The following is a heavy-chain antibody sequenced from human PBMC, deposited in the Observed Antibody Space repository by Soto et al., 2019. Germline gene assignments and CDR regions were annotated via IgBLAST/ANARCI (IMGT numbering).Heavy chain of an antibody. CDR3: AHDSGYENPWDRAFDY. V-gene: IGHV2-5*02. Sequence: SGPTLVNPTQTLTLTCTFSGFSLSTSGVGVGWIRQPPGKALEWLALIYWDDDKRYSPSLKSRLTITKDTSKNQVVLTMTNMDTVDTATFYWAHDSGYENPWDRAFDYGGQETLVTVSS. CDR2: IYWDDDK. D-gene: IGHD5-12*01. J-gene: IGHJ4*02. CDR1: GFSLSTSGVG.